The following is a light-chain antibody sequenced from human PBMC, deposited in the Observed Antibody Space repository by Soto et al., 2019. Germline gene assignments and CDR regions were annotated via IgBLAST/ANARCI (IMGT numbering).Light chain of an antibody. V-gene: IGKV3-20*01. J-gene: IGKJ4*01. CDR1: QSVSSSY. Sequence: EIVLTQSPGTLSLSPGERATLSCRASQSVSSSYLAWYQQKPGQAPRLLIYGASSRATGIPDRFSGSGSGTDFTLTISRLEPEDIAVYYWNQYDSSPLTFGGGTKMEIK. CDR2: GAS. CDR3: NQYDSSPLT.